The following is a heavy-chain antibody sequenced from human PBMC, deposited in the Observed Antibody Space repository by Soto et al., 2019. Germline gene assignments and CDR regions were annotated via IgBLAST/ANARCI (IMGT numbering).Heavy chain of an antibody. CDR1: GGSISSSNW. J-gene: IGHJ5*02. Sequence: QVQLQESGPGLVKPSGTLSLTCAVSGGSISSSNWWSWVRQPPGKGLEWIGESYHSGSTNSNPSLKSRVTISVDRSKSQFSLKRSCVTAADTAVYYCAIDLGERVVSAIWYNWFDPWGQGSLVTVSS. CDR3: AIDLGERVVSAIWYNWFDP. D-gene: IGHD2-21*02. V-gene: IGHV4-4*02. CDR2: SYHSGST.